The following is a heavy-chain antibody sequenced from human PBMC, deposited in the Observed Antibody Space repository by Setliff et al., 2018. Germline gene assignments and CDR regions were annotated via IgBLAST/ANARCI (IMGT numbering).Heavy chain of an antibody. V-gene: IGHV4-39*07. CDR2: IYYSGST. Sequence: PSETLSLTCTVSGGSISSSSYYWGWIRQPPGKGLEWIGSIYYSGSTYDNPSLKSRVTISVDTFKNQFSLKVSSVTAADTAVYYCARENRYSSGWYSYYYGMDVWGQGTTVTVSS. J-gene: IGHJ6*02. D-gene: IGHD6-19*01. CDR1: GGSISSSSYY. CDR3: ARENRYSSGWYSYYYGMDV.